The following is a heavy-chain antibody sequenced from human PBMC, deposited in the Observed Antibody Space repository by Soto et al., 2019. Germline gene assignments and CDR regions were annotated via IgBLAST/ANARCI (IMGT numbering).Heavy chain of an antibody. D-gene: IGHD3-10*01. V-gene: IGHV3-23*01. CDR3: AKWFGESYYYYYMDV. Sequence: GGSLRLSCAASGFTFSSYAMSWVRQAPGKGLEWVSAISGSGGSTYYADSVKGRFTISRDNSKNTLYLQMNSLRAEDTAVYYCAKWFGESYYYYYMDVWGKGTTVTVSS. CDR1: GFTFSSYA. CDR2: ISGSGGST. J-gene: IGHJ6*03.